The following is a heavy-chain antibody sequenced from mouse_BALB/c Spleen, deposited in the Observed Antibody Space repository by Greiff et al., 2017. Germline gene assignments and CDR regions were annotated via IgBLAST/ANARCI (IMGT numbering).Heavy chain of an antibody. J-gene: IGHJ2*01. Sequence: EVQVVESGGGLVKPGGSLKLSCAASGFTFSDYYMYWVRQTPEKRLEWVATISDGGSYTYYPDSVKGRFTISRDNAKNNLYLQMSSLKSEDTAMYYCARAGDGDYWGQGTTLTVSS. CDR2: ISDGGSYT. CDR3: ARAGDGDY. CDR1: GFTFSDYY. D-gene: IGHD3-3*01. V-gene: IGHV5-4*02.